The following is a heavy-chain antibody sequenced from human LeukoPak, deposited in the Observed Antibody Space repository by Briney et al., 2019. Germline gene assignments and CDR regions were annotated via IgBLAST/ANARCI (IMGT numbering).Heavy chain of an antibody. J-gene: IGHJ4*02. V-gene: IGHV3-30*02. CDR3: AXDGYRYCSSTSCFYFDY. CDR1: GFTFXSXG. Sequence: GGSLRLSCAASGFTFXSXGMHWVRQAPGKGLQXXXXXXXDGSNKYYXXXXXXXXXXXXDNSXNTLYLQMNSLRAEETAVYYCAXDGYRYCSSTSCFYFDYWGQGTLVTVSS. CDR2: XXXDGSNK. D-gene: IGHD2-2*01.